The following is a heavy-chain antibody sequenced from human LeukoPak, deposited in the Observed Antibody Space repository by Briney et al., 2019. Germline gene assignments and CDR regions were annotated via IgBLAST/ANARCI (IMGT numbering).Heavy chain of an antibody. D-gene: IGHD3-22*01. CDR2: ISSSGSTI. J-gene: IGHJ6*03. CDR1: GFTFSSYE. Sequence: GGSPRLSCAASGFTFSSYEMNWVRQAPGKGLEWVSCISSSGSTIYYADSVKGRFTISRDNAKNSLYLQMNSLRAEDTAVYYCARDADDSSGYYYGGSDYYYYMDVWGKGTTVTISS. CDR3: ARDADDSSGYYYGGSDYYYYMDV. V-gene: IGHV3-48*03.